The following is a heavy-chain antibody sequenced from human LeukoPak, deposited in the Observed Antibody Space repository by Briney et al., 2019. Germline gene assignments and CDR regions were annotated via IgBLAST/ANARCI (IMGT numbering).Heavy chain of an antibody. J-gene: IGHJ4*02. V-gene: IGHV4-34*01. CDR3: ARGSHYYDSSGYGH. Sequence: SETLSLTCTVSGGSISSYYWSWIRQPPGKGLEWIGEINHSGSTNYNPSLKSRVTISVDTSKNQFSLKLSSVTAADTAVYYCARGSHYYDSSGYGHWGQGTLVTVSS. CDR1: GGSISSYY. CDR2: INHSGST. D-gene: IGHD3-22*01.